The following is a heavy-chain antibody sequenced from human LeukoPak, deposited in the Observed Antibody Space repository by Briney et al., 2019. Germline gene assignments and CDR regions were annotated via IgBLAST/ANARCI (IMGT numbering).Heavy chain of an antibody. Sequence: GGSLRLSYGVSGFTFSSYWMHWVRQAPGKGLVWVSRINSHGSSKSYADFVKGRFTISRDNAKNTLYLQMNSLRAEDTAVYYCASHQYCSSTSCYTRVDYWGQGTLVTVSS. D-gene: IGHD2-2*02. CDR2: INSHGSSK. J-gene: IGHJ4*02. CDR1: GFTFSSYW. V-gene: IGHV3-74*01. CDR3: ASHQYCSSTSCYTRVDY.